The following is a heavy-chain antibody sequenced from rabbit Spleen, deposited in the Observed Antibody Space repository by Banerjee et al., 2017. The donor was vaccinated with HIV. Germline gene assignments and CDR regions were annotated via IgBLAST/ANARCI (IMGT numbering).Heavy chain of an antibody. V-gene: IGHV1S7*01. CDR1: GFDFSRTG. J-gene: IGHJ4*01. D-gene: IGHD1-1*01. Sequence: QLMESGGGLVQPGGSLKLSCTASGFDFSRTGVSWVRQAPGEGLEWIGYIDPIFSTTHYANWVNGRFTISSHNAQNTLYLQLNSLTAADTATYFCVRSNSGINRLKSWGPGTLVTVS. CDR2: IDPIFSTT. CDR3: VRSNSGINRLKS.